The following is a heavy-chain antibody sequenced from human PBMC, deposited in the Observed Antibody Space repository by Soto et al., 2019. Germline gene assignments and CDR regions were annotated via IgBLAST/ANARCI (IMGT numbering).Heavy chain of an antibody. V-gene: IGHV4-59*01. CDR2: IYYNGST. J-gene: IGHJ6*03. D-gene: IGHD3-3*01. CDR3: AREFIDFWSGFYYMDV. Sequence: SETLSLTCSVSGGSISSYSWSWIRQPPGKGLEWIAYIYYNGSTKYNPSLKSRVTISVDTSKNQFSLELNSVTAADTAVYYCAREFIDFWSGFYYMDVWGKGATVTVSS. CDR1: GGSISSYS.